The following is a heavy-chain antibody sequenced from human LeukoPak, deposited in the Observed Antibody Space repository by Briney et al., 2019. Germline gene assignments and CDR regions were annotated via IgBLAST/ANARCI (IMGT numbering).Heavy chain of an antibody. Sequence: PGGSLRLSWAASGXTFSSYAMSWVRQAPGKGLEWVSTITGSGYSTYYADSVKGRFTISRDTSKNTLYLQMNSLRAEDTAVYYCAKNSYDISASPFDYWGQGTLVTVSS. V-gene: IGHV3-23*01. CDR2: ITGSGYST. CDR1: GXTFSSYA. CDR3: AKNSYDISASPFDY. D-gene: IGHD3-22*01. J-gene: IGHJ4*02.